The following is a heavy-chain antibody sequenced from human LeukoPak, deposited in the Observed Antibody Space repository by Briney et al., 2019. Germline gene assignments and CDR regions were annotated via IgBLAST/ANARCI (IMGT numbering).Heavy chain of an antibody. D-gene: IGHD2-8*01. CDR2: ISSSSSYI. CDR1: GFTFSSYS. Sequence: GGSLRLSCAASGFTFSSYSMNWVRQAPGKGLEWVSSISSSSSYIYYADSVKGRSTISRDNAKNSLYLQMNSLRAEDTAVYHCAKDGRGPCSNADCHVFYHFDYWGQGILVTVSS. J-gene: IGHJ4*02. V-gene: IGHV3-21*01. CDR3: AKDGRGPCSNADCHVFYHFDY.